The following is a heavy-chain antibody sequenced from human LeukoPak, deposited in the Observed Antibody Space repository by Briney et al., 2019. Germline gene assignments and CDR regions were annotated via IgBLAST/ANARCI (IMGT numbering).Heavy chain of an antibody. Sequence: APVKLSYTPSGHTFTTYGTSWLREAPGQGLEGRGWISAYNGNTNYAKKLQGRVTMTTATSTTTANRDMRSLTSDDTAVYYCARGTTGSTPNERSIYYYYYMDVWGRGITVSVSS. CDR1: GHTFTTYG. J-gene: IGHJ6*03. CDR2: ISAYNGNT. CDR3: ARGTTGSTPNERSIYYYYYMDV. V-gene: IGHV1-18*01. D-gene: IGHD1-14*01.